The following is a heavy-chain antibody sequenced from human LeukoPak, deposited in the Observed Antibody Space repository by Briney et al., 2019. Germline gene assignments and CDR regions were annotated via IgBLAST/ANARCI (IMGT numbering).Heavy chain of an antibody. CDR1: GGTIGSHF. J-gene: IGHJ4*02. CDR3: ASLRGGTPSY. D-gene: IGHD3-16*01. V-gene: IGHV4-59*11. Sequence: KPLGTLSPTRTVSGGTIGSHFWNWIRQAPRQGLEWIGYINYSGTTSYNPSLKSRITLSIDTSKNQFSLKVNSVTAADTAVYYCASLRGGTPSYWGQGTPVTVSS. CDR2: INYSGTT.